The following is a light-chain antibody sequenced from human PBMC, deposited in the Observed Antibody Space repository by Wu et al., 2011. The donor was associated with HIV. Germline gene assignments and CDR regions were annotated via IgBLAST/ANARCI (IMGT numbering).Light chain of an antibody. V-gene: IGKV3-20*01. CDR2: AAS. J-gene: IGKJ2*01. CDR1: QSVSSSY. Sequence: EIVLTQSPGTLSLSPGERVTLSCRASQSVSSSYLAWYQQKPGQAPRLLIYAASRRATGIPDRFSGSGSGTDFTLTISRLEPEDFAVYYCQQYGTSPHTFGQGTKLEIK. CDR3: QQYGTSPHT.